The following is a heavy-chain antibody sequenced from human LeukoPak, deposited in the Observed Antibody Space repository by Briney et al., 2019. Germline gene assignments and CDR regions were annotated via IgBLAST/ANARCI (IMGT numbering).Heavy chain of an antibody. V-gene: IGHV3-23*01. CDR3: AKSPVTIP. CDR1: RFTFSNYV. CDR2: ISDSGSST. Sequence: GGSLRLSCAASRFTFSNYVMTWVRQVPGKGLEWISSISDSGSSTYYADSVKGRFTISRDNSRNTLSLQMNSLRAEDTAVYYCAKSPVTIPWGQGTLVTISS. J-gene: IGHJ5*02. D-gene: IGHD3-9*01.